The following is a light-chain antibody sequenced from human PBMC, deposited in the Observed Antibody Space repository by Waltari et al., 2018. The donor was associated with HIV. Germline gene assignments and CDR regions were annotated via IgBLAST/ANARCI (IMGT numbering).Light chain of an antibody. CDR1: GSYIGSHS. CDR3: ATWDDTLVTLV. V-gene: IGLV1-44*01. CDR2: NND. Sequence: HSVLTQPPSASGTSGQTVIISCSANGSYIGSHSLTWYQHLPGATPKLVIYNNDQRPSGVPDRVSGSKSATSASLAITGVQSGDEGDYYCATWDDTLVTLVFGSGTRVVV. J-gene: IGLJ1*01.